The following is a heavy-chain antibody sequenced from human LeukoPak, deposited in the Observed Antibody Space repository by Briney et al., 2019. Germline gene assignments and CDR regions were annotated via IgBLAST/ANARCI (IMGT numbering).Heavy chain of an antibody. CDR3: ARGEGIESSGWTSFDY. CDR1: GYTFTSYG. J-gene: IGHJ4*02. Sequence: GASVKVSCKASGYTFTSYGISWVRQAPGQGREWMGWISAHNGNTNYAQKLQGRVTMTTDTSTSTAYMELRSLRSDDTAVYYCARGEGIESSGWTSFDYWGQGTRVTVSS. D-gene: IGHD6-19*01. V-gene: IGHV1-18*01. CDR2: ISAHNGNT.